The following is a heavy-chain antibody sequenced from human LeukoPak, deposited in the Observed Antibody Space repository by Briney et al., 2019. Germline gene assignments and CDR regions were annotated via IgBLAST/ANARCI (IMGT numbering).Heavy chain of an antibody. J-gene: IGHJ4*02. CDR2: INPNSGGT. CDR3: ARSTHCISTSCLMMLY. Sequence: ASVKVSCKASGYTFTGYYMHWVRQAPGQGLEWVGWINPNSGGTSYAQKFQGRVTMTRDTSISTAYMELSRLRSDDTALYYCARSTHCISTSCLMMLYCGQGTLVTVSS. V-gene: IGHV1-2*02. D-gene: IGHD2-2*01. CDR1: GYTFTGYY.